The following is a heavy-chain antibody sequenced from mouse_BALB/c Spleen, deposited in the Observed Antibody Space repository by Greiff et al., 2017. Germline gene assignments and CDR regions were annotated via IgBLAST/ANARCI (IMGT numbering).Heavy chain of an antibody. CDR1: GFTFSSYG. CDR2: ISSGGSYT. CDR3: ARDYSHFDV. V-gene: IGHV5-6*01. D-gene: IGHD1-1*01. J-gene: IGHJ1*01. Sequence: EVKVVESGGDLVKPGGSLKLSCAASGFTFSSYGMSWVRQTPDKRLEWVATISSGGSYTYYPDSVKGRFTISRDNAKNTLYLQMSSLKSEDTAMYYCARDYSHFDVWGAGTTVTVSS.